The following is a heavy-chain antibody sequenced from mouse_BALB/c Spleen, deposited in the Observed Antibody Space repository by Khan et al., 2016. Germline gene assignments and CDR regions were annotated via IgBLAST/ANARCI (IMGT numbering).Heavy chain of an antibody. J-gene: IGHJ1*01. CDR2: ISNLAYSI. D-gene: IGHD1-1*01. V-gene: IGHV5-15*02. CDR1: GFTFSDYG. CDR3: ARDYYGSSYWYFDV. Sequence: EVELVESGGGLVQPGGSRKLSCAASGFTFSDYGMAWVRQAPGKGPEWVAFISNLAYSIYYADTVTGRFTISRENATNTLYLEMSSLRSEDTAMYYCARDYYGSSYWYFDVWRAGTTVTVSS.